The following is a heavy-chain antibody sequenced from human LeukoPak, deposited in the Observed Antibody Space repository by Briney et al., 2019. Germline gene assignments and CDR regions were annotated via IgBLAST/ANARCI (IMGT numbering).Heavy chain of an antibody. V-gene: IGHV1-18*04. CDR3: ARDTGHYDFWSGYSIPVDY. D-gene: IGHD3-3*01. J-gene: IGHJ4*02. CDR1: GYTFTSYY. CDR2: ISAYNGNT. Sequence: ASVKVSCKASGYTFTSYYMHWVRQAPGQGLEWMGWISAYNGNTNYAQKLQGRVTMTTDTSTSTAYMELTSLRSDDTAVYYCARDTGHYDFWSGYSIPVDYWGQGTLVTVSS.